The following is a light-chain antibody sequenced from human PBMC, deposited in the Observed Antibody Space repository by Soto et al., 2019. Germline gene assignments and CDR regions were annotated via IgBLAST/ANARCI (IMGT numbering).Light chain of an antibody. CDR3: QQRSNWPPT. V-gene: IGKV3-11*01. CDR1: QSVSSY. CDR2: DAS. Sequence: EIVSTQSPATLSLSPGERATLSCRARQSVSSYLAWYQQKPGQAPRLLIYDASNRATGIPARFSGSGSGTDFTLTISSLEPEDFAVYYCQQRSNWPPTFGQGTKVEIK. J-gene: IGKJ1*01.